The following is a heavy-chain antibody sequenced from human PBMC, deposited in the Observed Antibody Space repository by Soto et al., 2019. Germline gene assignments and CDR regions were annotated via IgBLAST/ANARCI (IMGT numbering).Heavy chain of an antibody. CDR2: INPNSGGT. J-gene: IGHJ6*02. V-gene: IGHV1-2*04. Sequence: ASVKVSCKASGYTFTGYYMHWVRQAPGQGLEWMGWINPNSGGTNYAQKFQGWVTMTRDTSISTAYMELSRLRSDDTAVYYCARDEVMYYGSGSYYYAPGYYGMDVWGQGTTVTVSS. D-gene: IGHD3-10*01. CDR3: ARDEVMYYGSGSYYYAPGYYGMDV. CDR1: GYTFTGYY.